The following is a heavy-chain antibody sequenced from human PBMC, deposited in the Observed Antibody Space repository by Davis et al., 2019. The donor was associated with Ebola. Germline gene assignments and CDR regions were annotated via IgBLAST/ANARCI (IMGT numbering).Heavy chain of an antibody. Sequence: GESLKISCAASGFTFGLSAMSWVPQAPGKGLEWVSGNSGSGGATYYADSVKGRFTISRDNTRNTLYLQVSSLRAEDTAVYYCAKERSEDIVVVVHDSWGQGTLVTVSS. CDR2: NSGSGGAT. CDR3: AKERSEDIVVVVHDS. J-gene: IGHJ4*02. V-gene: IGHV3-23*01. CDR1: GFTFGLSA. D-gene: IGHD2-15*01.